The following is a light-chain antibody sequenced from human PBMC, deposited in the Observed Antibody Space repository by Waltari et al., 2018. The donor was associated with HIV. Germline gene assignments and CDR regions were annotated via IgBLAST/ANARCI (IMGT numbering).Light chain of an antibody. CDR2: SAF. CDR3: QQSYSTPRT. Sequence: DIQMTQSPSSLSASVGDRVTITCRASQSISTYLNWYQQKPGKAPKILVYSAFNLQSGVPSRFSGSGSGTDFTLTISTLQPEDFATYYCQQSYSTPRTFGQGTKVEIK. CDR1: QSISTY. V-gene: IGKV1-39*01. J-gene: IGKJ1*01.